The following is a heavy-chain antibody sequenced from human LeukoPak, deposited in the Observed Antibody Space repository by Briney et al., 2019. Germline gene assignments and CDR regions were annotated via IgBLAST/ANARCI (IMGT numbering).Heavy chain of an antibody. V-gene: IGHV4-39*07. CDR1: GGSISNSYYY. D-gene: IGHD6-19*01. CDR3: ARETSSGWYSV. Sequence: SETLSLTCTVSGGSISNSYYYWGWTRQPPGEALEWIGSIYYSGTTYYKPSLKSRVTISVDTSKNQFSLKLSSVTAADTAVYYCARETSSGWYSVWGQGTLVTVSS. CDR2: IYYSGTT. J-gene: IGHJ4*02.